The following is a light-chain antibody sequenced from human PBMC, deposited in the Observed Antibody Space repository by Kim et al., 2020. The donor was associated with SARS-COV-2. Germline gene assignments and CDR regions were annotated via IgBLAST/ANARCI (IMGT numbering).Light chain of an antibody. J-gene: IGLJ2*01. Sequence: SPGQSASISCSGDKLGDKYACWYQQKPGQSPVLVIDQEDKRPLGIPERFSGSNSGNTATLTISGTQAMDEADYYCQAWDTTTEAVFGGGTQLTVL. CDR3: QAWDTTTEAV. CDR2: QED. CDR1: KLGDKY. V-gene: IGLV3-1*01.